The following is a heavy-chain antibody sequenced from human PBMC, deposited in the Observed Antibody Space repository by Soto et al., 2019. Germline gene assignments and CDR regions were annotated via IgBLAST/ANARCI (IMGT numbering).Heavy chain of an antibody. Sequence: SETLSLTCAVSGGSISSSNWWSWVRQPPGKGLEWIGEIYHSGSTNYNPSLKSRVTISVDKSKNQFSLKLSSVTAADTAVYYCARVRGWYARGTKVHRKFDYWGQGTLVTVSS. J-gene: IGHJ4*02. D-gene: IGHD6-19*01. CDR2: IYHSGST. V-gene: IGHV4-4*02. CDR3: ARVRGWYARGTKVHRKFDY. CDR1: GGSISSSNW.